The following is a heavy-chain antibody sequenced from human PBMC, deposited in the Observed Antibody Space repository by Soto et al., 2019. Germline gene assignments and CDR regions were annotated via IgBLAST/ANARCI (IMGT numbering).Heavy chain of an antibody. CDR2: IYYSGST. D-gene: IGHD6-13*01. Sequence: SETLSLTCTVSGGSISSGDYYWSWIRQPPGKGLEWIGYIYYSGSTYYNPSPKSRVTISVDTSKNQFSLKLSSVTAADTAVYYCARDCRRTIAAAGTGYYFDYWGQGTLVTVSS. CDR3: ARDCRRTIAAAGTGYYFDY. V-gene: IGHV4-30-4*01. J-gene: IGHJ4*02. CDR1: GGSISSGDYY.